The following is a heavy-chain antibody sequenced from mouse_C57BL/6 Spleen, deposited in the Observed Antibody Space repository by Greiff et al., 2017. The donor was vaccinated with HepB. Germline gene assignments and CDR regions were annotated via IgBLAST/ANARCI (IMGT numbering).Heavy chain of an antibody. V-gene: IGHV1-7*01. CDR3: ARGYYSNYEDAMDY. Sequence: VQLQQSGAELAKPGASVKLSCKASGYTFTSYWMHWVKQRPGQGLEWIGYINPSSGYTKYDQKFKDKATLTADKSSNTAYLQLSSLTYEDAAFYCCARGYYSNYEDAMDYWGQGTSVTVSS. CDR1: GYTFTSYW. CDR2: INPSSGYT. J-gene: IGHJ4*01. D-gene: IGHD2-5*01.